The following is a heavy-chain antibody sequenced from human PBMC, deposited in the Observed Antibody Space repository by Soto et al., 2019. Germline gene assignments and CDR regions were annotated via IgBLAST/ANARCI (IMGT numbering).Heavy chain of an antibody. CDR1: GGTFSRHA. V-gene: IGHV1-69*01. D-gene: IGHD3-22*01. CDR3: ARGWGYDSNDYYYAY. Sequence: QVQLVQSGAEVRKPGSSVKVSCKASGGTFSRHAISWVRQAPGQGLEWMGGINPIFGTANHAQKFQGRVTIIADESTSTVYMELSSLRSEDTAMYYCARGWGYDSNDYYYAYWGQGTLVLVSS. CDR2: INPIFGTA. J-gene: IGHJ4*02.